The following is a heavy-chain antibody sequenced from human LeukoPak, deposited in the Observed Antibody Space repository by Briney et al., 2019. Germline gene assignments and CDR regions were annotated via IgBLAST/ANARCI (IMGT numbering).Heavy chain of an antibody. D-gene: IGHD2-21*02. CDR2: IIPILGIA. Sequence: SVKVSCKASGGTFSSYAISWVRQAPGQGLEWMGRIIPILGIANYAQKFQGRVTITADKSTSTAYMELSSLRSEDTAVYYCAGRRVTAIRPGQYYYGMDVWGQGTTVTVSS. J-gene: IGHJ6*02. V-gene: IGHV1-69*04. CDR3: AGRRVTAIRPGQYYYGMDV. CDR1: GGTFSSYA.